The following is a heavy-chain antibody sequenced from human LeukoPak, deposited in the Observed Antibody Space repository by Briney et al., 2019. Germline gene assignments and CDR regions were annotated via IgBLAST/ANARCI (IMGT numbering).Heavy chain of an antibody. J-gene: IGHJ4*02. CDR2: IYYSGST. V-gene: IGHV4-31*03. CDR3: ARETAMVLRCFDY. Sequence: SQTLSLTCTVSGGSISSGGYYWGWIRQHPGKGLEWIGYIYYSGSTYYNPSLKSRVTISVDTSKNQFSLKLSSVTAADTAVYYCARETAMVLRCFDYWGQGTLVTVSS. D-gene: IGHD5-18*01. CDR1: GGSISSGGYY.